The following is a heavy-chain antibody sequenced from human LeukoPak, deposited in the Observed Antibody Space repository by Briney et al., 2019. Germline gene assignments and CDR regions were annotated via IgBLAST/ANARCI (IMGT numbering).Heavy chain of an antibody. CDR3: VSIPNSANFPNWFDP. D-gene: IGHD4/OR15-4a*01. V-gene: IGHV3-21*01. CDR1: GFTLSSST. J-gene: IGHJ5*02. CDR2: ISSSSNYI. Sequence: GGSLRLSCAASGFTLSSSTMNWVRQAPGKGLEWVSSISSSSNYIYYADSVKGRFTISRDNAKNSLYLQMNSLRADDTAVYYCVSIPNSANFPNWFDPWGQGTLVTVSS.